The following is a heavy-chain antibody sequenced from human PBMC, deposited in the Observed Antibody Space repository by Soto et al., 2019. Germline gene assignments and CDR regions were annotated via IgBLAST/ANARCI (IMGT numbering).Heavy chain of an antibody. J-gene: IGHJ6*02. V-gene: IGHV1-8*01. Sequence: QVQLVQSGAEVKKPGTSVKVSCKASGYTFTSYDINWVRQATGQGLEWMGWMNPNSGNTGYAQKFQGRVTMTRNTSISTAYMEPSSLRSEDTAVYYCARRIRYHGGMDVWGQGTTVTVSS. CDR2: MNPNSGNT. CDR1: GYTFTSYD. D-gene: IGHD3-9*01. CDR3: ARRIRYHGGMDV.